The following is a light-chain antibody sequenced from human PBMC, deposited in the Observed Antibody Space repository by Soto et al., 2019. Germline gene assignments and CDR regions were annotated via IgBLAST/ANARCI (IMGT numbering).Light chain of an antibody. V-gene: IGKV1-5*01. CDR3: QQFSLYWA. CDR2: NAD. Sequence: DIQMTQSPSTLSASVGDRVTVTCRASHDINRWLAWYQQKPGKAPKILIYNADTLESGVPSRFSGSGYGTEFILTISSLKHDDFASYYCQQFSLYWAFGQGTKV. J-gene: IGKJ1*01. CDR1: HDINRW.